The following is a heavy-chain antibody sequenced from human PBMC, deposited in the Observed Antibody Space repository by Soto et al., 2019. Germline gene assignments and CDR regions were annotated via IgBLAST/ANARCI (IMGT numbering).Heavy chain of an antibody. CDR1: GITFTNYW. Sequence: EVQLVESGGGSVQPGGSLRLSCVASGITFTNYWMHWVRQVPGKGLVWVARVDSDGRGTSYADVVKGRFTISRDNANNTLYLQKSSLRVEATAMYYCGTVFEHWGQGIPVTVSS. CDR2: VDSDGRGT. J-gene: IGHJ4*02. V-gene: IGHV3-74*01. CDR3: GTVFEH.